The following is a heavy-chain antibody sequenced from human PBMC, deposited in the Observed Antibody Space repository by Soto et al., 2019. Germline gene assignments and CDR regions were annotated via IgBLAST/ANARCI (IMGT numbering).Heavy chain of an antibody. CDR3: AREGPGKALDF. CDR2: IIPMVDLT. V-gene: IGHV1-69*08. CDR1: GYSFSSYS. J-gene: IGHJ4*02. Sequence: QVQLVQSGAEVKKPGSSVKVSCKAYGYSFSSYSIDWLRQDPGQGLEWMGRIIPMVDLTNYAEKFQGRLGITADKSTSSVYMELSRLTPDDSAIFFCAREGPGKALDFWGQGSLVTVSS. D-gene: IGHD1-1*01.